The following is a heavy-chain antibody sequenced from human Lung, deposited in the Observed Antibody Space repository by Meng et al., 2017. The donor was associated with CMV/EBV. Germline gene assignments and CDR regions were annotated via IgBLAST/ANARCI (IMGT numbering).Heavy chain of an antibody. CDR2: ISPSSKTI. J-gene: IGHJ4*02. CDR1: GFHFSGHY. D-gene: IGHD4-17*01. Sequence: GESLKISCEASGFHFSGHYMSWIRQAPGKGLEWVAYISPSSKTIYYAGSVKGRFTISRDNAKKSLSLEMNSLRGEDTAVYYCARDFGDYFTYGPDYWGQGTXVTVSS. CDR3: ARDFGDYFTYGPDY. V-gene: IGHV3-11*01.